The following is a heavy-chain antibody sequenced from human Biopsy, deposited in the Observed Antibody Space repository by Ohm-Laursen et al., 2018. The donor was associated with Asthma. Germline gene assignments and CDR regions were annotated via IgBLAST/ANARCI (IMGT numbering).Heavy chain of an antibody. V-gene: IGHV1-58*01. CDR3: AAGRTSLQGESLI. CDR1: GVALSGYT. CDR2: IVFASGAT. D-gene: IGHD5-24*01. J-gene: IGHJ4*01. Sequence: AASVKVSCNASGVALSGYTFEWVRQARGLGLEWIAWIVFASGATNYAQNFQDRLTVTRDMSAGSVSMELRGLSFTDTAVYYCAAGRTSLQGESLIWGQGTLVSVSS.